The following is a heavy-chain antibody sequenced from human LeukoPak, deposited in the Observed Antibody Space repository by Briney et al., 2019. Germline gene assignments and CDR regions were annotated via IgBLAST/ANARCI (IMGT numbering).Heavy chain of an antibody. CDR2: TCHTGTT. V-gene: IGHV4-38-2*02. CDR1: GDSIKFGYY. J-gene: IGHJ5*02. Sequence: SETLSPTCTVSGDSIKFGYYWGWIRQPPGKGLEWIGKTCHTGTTTYNPSLKSRVTISVDTSKNQFSLRLKSVTAADTAVYYCAKIPGDYFDPWGQGTLVTVSS. D-gene: IGHD4-17*01. CDR3: AKIPGDYFDP.